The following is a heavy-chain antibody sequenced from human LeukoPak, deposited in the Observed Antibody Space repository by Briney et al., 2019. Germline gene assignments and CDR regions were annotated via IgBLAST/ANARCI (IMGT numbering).Heavy chain of an antibody. J-gene: IGHJ4*02. Sequence: ASVKVSCKASGYTFIVYYIHWVRQAPGQGLEWMGWMNPNSGGTNYAQKFQGRVTMTRDTSISTAYMELNRLRSDDTAVYYCALIVGATTDFWGQGTLVTVSS. CDR2: MNPNSGGT. D-gene: IGHD1-26*01. CDR1: GYTFIVYY. V-gene: IGHV1-2*02. CDR3: ALIVGATTDF.